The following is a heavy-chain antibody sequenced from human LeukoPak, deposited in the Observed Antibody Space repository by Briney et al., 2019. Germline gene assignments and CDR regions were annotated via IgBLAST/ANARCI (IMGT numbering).Heavy chain of an antibody. J-gene: IGHJ6*02. D-gene: IGHD3-22*01. CDR2: ISSSSSTI. V-gene: IGHV3-48*04. CDR1: GFTLSNYS. Sequence: GGSLRLSCAASGFTLSNYSMNWVRQAPGKGLEWISYISSSSSTISYAGSVKGRFTISRDNAKNSLDLQMNSLRVDDTAVYYCARGYYDPTDYFYGMDVWGQGTTVTVS. CDR3: ARGYYDPTDYFYGMDV.